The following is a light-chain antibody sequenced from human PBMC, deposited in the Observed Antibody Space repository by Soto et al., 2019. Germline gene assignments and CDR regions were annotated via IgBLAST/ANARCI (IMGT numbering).Light chain of an antibody. CDR3: QQSYRTPIT. V-gene: IGKV1-39*01. Sequence: DIKLAQSLSPLSATVGDRVAITCLASQSISTYLNWYQQKPGKAPKVLIYAASNLQSGVPPRFSGSGSGTDFTLTISSLQPEDVATYFCQQSYRTPITFGQGARLE. CDR1: QSISTY. CDR2: AAS. J-gene: IGKJ5*01.